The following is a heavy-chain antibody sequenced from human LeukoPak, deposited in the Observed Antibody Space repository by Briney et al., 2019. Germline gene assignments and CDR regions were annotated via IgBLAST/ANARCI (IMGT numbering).Heavy chain of an antibody. V-gene: IGHV3-73*01. CDR1: GFTFSGSA. Sequence: GGSLRLSCAASGFTFSGSAIHWVRQASGKGLEWVGRIRDKANSYATAYIASVKGRFTISRDDSKNTAYLQMSSLKAEDTAVYYCTRWDCTTTGCYPFDYWGQGTLVTVSS. CDR2: IRDKANSYAT. CDR3: TRWDCTTTGCYPFDY. J-gene: IGHJ4*02. D-gene: IGHD2-2*01.